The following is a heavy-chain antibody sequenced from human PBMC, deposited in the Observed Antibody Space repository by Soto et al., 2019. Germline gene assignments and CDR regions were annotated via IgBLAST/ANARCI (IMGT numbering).Heavy chain of an antibody. CDR1: GGSFSGYY. V-gene: IGHV4-34*01. D-gene: IGHD2-15*01. CDR3: ARGRVDVVVVARGPQNYYYYMDV. J-gene: IGHJ6*03. Sequence: SETLSLTCAVYGGSFSGYYWSWIRQPPGKGLEWIGEINHSGSTNYNPSLKSRVTISVDTSKNQFSLKLSSVTAADTAVYYCARGRVDVVVVARGPQNYYYYMDVWGKGTTVTVSS. CDR2: INHSGST.